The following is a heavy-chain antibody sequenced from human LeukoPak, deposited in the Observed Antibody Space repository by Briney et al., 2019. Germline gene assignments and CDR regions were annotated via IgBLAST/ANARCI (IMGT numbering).Heavy chain of an antibody. J-gene: IGHJ4*02. D-gene: IGHD2-21*02. Sequence: GGSLRLSCAASGFTFSSYSMNWVRQAPGKGLEWVSSISSSSSYIYYADSVKGRFTISRDNAKNSLYLQMNSLRAEDTAVYYCARGQDDVVVTVIDFDHWGQGTLVTVSS. V-gene: IGHV3-21*01. CDR3: ARGQDDVVVTVIDFDH. CDR2: ISSSSSYI. CDR1: GFTFSSYS.